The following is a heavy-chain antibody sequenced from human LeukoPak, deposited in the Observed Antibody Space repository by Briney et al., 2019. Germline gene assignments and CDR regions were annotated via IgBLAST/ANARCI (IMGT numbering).Heavy chain of an antibody. CDR3: ARLGDYYDSSGYFDAFDI. CDR2: IYYGGST. D-gene: IGHD3-22*01. Sequence: PSETLSLTCTVSGXSISSSSYHWGWIRQPPGKGLEWIGTIYYGGSTYYNPSLKSRVTISVDTSKKQFSLKLTSVTAADAAVYYCARLGDYYDSSGYFDAFDIWGQGIMVTVFS. V-gene: IGHV4-39*01. CDR1: GXSISSSSYH. J-gene: IGHJ3*02.